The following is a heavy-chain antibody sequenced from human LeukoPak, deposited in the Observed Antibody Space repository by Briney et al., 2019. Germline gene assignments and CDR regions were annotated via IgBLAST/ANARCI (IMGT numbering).Heavy chain of an antibody. J-gene: IGHJ4*02. CDR3: AKDDAWLQYND. D-gene: IGHD5-24*01. Sequence: PGGSLRLSCVASGFTFSRHGMNWVHQAPGKGLEWVSGISPSGDIKYYVDSVKGRFTVSRDNSKNTLYLQINSLRDEDTAVYYCAKDDAWLQYNDWGQGTLVTVSS. CDR2: ISPSGDIK. V-gene: IGHV3-23*01. CDR1: GFTFSRHG.